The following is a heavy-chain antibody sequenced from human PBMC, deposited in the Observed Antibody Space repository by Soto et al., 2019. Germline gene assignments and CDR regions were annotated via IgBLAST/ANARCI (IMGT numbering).Heavy chain of an antibody. V-gene: IGHV3-30*18. CDR2: ISYDGSNK. CDR3: AKDSGTVGATKGMDV. Sequence: PGGSLRLSCAASGFTFSSYGMHWVRQAPGKGLEWVAVISYDGSNKYYADSVKGRFTIPRDNSKNTLYLQMNSLRAEDTAVYYCAKDSGTVGATKGMDVWGQGTTVTVSS. CDR1: GFTFSSYG. J-gene: IGHJ6*02. D-gene: IGHD1-26*01.